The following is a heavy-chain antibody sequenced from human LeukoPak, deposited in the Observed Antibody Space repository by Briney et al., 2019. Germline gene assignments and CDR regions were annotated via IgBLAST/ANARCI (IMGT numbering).Heavy chain of an antibody. J-gene: IGHJ5*02. V-gene: IGHV1-2*06. CDR2: INPNSGGT. CDR1: GYTFTGYY. D-gene: IGHD4-17*01. CDR3: ARAMDDYGKNWFDP. Sequence: ASVKVSCKTSGYTFTGYYIHWVRRAPGQGLEWLGRINPNSGGTSSAQKFQGRVTMTRDTSITTAYMELSSLRCDDTAIYYCARAMDDYGKNWFDPWGQGTLVTVSS.